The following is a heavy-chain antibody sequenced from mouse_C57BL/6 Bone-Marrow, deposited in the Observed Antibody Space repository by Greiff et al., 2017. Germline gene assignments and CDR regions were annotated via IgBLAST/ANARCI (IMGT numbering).Heavy chain of an antibody. CDR3: ARDYYGSTFDWFDY. D-gene: IGHD1-1*01. Sequence: EVKLEESGGGLVKPGGSLKLSCAASGFTFSSYAMSWVRQTPEKRLEWVATISDGGSYTYYPDNVKGRFTISRDNAKNNLYLQMSHLKSEDTAMYYCARDYYGSTFDWFDYWGQGTTLTVSS. CDR1: GFTFSSYA. CDR2: ISDGGSYT. V-gene: IGHV5-4*01. J-gene: IGHJ2*01.